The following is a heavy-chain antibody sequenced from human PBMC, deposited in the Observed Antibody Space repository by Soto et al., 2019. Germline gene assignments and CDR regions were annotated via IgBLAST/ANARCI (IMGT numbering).Heavy chain of an antibody. J-gene: IGHJ4*02. D-gene: IGHD2-15*01. CDR1: GGSISSISYY. Sequence: SETLSLTCTVSGGSISSISYYWGWIRQPPGKGLEWIASIYYSGSTYYNPSLKSRVTISVDTSKTQFSLKLSSVTAADTAVYYCMLGSGRKDFDYWGQGTLVTVS. CDR2: IYYSGST. CDR3: MLGSGRKDFDY. V-gene: IGHV4-39*01.